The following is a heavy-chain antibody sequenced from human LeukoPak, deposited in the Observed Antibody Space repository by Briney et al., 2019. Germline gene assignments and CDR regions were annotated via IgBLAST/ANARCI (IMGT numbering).Heavy chain of an antibody. CDR1: GYTFTSYY. Sequence: ASVKVSCKASGYTFTSYYMHWVRQAPGQGLEWMGIINPSGGSTSYAQKFQGRVTMTRDTSTSTVYMELSSLRSEDTAVYYCARSRLVSGWLHHPFDHWGQGTLVTVSS. CDR3: ARSRLVSGWLHHPFDH. CDR2: INPSGGST. J-gene: IGHJ4*02. V-gene: IGHV1-46*01. D-gene: IGHD6-19*01.